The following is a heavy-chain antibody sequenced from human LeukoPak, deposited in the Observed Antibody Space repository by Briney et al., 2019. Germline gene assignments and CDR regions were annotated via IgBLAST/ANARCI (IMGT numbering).Heavy chain of an antibody. CDR1: GYTFTSYV. V-gene: IGHV1-8*02. J-gene: IGHJ4*02. CDR2: MNPNSGNT. CDR3: GGGDFGDYFLDY. Sequence: ASGKVSCKASGYTFTSYVISWVRQATGQGLEWMGWMNPNSGNTDYAQRFQGGVTMTRNTSISTAYMELSSLRSEDTAVYYCGGGDFGDYFLDYWGQGTLVTGSS. D-gene: IGHD4-17*01.